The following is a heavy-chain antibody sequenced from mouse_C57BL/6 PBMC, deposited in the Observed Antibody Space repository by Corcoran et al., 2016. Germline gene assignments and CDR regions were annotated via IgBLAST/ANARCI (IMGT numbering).Heavy chain of an antibody. J-gene: IGHJ3*01. V-gene: IGHV9-3*01. CDR3: ARGTFYSNYVAWFAY. D-gene: IGHD2-5*01. Sequence: QIQLVQSGPELKKPGETVKISCKASGYTFTTYGMRWVKQAPGKGLKWMGWINTYSGVPKYADDFKGRFAFSLETSASTAYLQINNLKNEDTATYVCARGTFYSNYVAWFAYWGQGTLVTVSA. CDR1: GYTFTTYG. CDR2: INTYSGVP.